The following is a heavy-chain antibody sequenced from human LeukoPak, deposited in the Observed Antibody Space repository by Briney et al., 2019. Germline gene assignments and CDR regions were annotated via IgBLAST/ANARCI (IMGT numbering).Heavy chain of an antibody. CDR3: LSGNDAFDI. V-gene: IGHV1-24*01. CDR2: LDPEDGET. D-gene: IGHD3-3*01. J-gene: IGHJ3*02. Sequence: GASVKVSCKVSGYTLSEVAMHWVRQAPGKGLEWMGGLDPEDGETIYAREFQGRVTITADESTSTAYMELSSLRSEDTAVYYCLSGNDAFDIWGQGTMVTVSS. CDR1: GYTLSEVA.